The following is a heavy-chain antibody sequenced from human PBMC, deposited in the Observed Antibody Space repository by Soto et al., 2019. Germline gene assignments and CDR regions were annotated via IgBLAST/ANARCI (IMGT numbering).Heavy chain of an antibody. CDR1: GGTFSSYA. D-gene: IGHD2-2*02. CDR3: ARTGPHIPGVGVTPSDYYDGMDV. V-gene: IGHV1-69*01. Sequence: QVQLVQSGAEVKKPGSSVKVSCKASGGTFSSYAISWVRQAPGQGLEWMGGIIPIFGTANYAQKFQGRVTITADESTSTADMELSSLRSEDTAVYYCARTGPHIPGVGVTPSDYYDGMDVWGQGTTVTVS. J-gene: IGHJ6*02. CDR2: IIPIFGTA.